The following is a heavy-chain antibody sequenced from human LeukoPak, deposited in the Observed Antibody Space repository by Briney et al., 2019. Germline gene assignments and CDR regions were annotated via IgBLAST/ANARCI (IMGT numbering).Heavy chain of an antibody. V-gene: IGHV4-34*01. CDR1: GGSFSGYY. CDR2: INHSGST. Sequence: PSETLSLTCAVYGGSFSGYYWSWIRRPPGKGLEWIGEINHSGSTNYNPSLKSRVTISVDTSKNQFSLRLSSVTAADTAVYLCARYVVYGSGKYYFDYWGQGSLVTVSS. D-gene: IGHD3-10*01. CDR3: ARYVVYGSGKYYFDY. J-gene: IGHJ4*02.